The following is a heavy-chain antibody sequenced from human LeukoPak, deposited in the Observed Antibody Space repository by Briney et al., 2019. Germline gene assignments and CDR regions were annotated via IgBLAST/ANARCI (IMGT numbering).Heavy chain of an antibody. Sequence: AGGSLRLSCAASGFTFDDYAMHWVRQAPGKGLEWVSGISWNSGSIGYADSVKGRFTISRDNAKNSLYLQMNSLRAEDTAMYYCAIELRAVAYSYYYMDVWSKGTTVTVSS. V-gene: IGHV3-9*01. CDR1: GFTFDDYA. CDR2: ISWNSGSI. D-gene: IGHD6-19*01. CDR3: AIELRAVAYSYYYMDV. J-gene: IGHJ6*03.